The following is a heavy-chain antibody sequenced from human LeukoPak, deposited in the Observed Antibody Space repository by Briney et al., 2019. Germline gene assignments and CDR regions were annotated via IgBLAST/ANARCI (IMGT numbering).Heavy chain of an antibody. CDR3: ARGLRRYSKAFPFDY. Sequence: PSETLSLTCAVYGGSFSDYYWSWIRQPPGKGLEWIGEINHSGNTIYNPSLKSRVTILVDTSKNQFSLRLSSVTAADTTVYYCARGLRRYSKAFPFDYWGQGTLVTVSS. CDR2: INHSGNT. D-gene: IGHD5-18*01. CDR1: GGSFSDYY. V-gene: IGHV4-34*01. J-gene: IGHJ4*02.